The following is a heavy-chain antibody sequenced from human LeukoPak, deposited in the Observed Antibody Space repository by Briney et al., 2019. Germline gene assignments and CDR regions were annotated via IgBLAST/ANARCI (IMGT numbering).Heavy chain of an antibody. CDR2: IYYSGST. D-gene: IGHD6-13*01. CDR1: GGSISSYY. Sequence: SETLSLTCTVSGGSISSYYWSWIRQPPGKGLEWIGYIYYSGSTNYNPSLKSRVTLSVDTSKSQFSLKLSSVTAADTAVYYCARVGGSWYSAAFDVWGQGTMVTVSS. J-gene: IGHJ3*01. CDR3: ARVGGSWYSAAFDV. V-gene: IGHV4-59*01.